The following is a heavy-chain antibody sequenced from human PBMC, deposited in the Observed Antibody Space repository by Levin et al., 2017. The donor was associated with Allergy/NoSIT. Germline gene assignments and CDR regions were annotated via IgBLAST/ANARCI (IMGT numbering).Heavy chain of an antibody. J-gene: IGHJ4*02. CDR3: ARGVYGSSYDY. D-gene: IGHD3-22*01. Sequence: SETLSLTCTVSGSSISGYYWSWIRQPPGKGLEWIGYIYYRGGTHYHPSLKSRVSISVDTSTIQFSLNLISVTSADTAVYYSARGVYGSSYDYWGQGTPVTGSS. V-gene: IGHV4-59*01. CDR2: IYYRGGT. CDR1: GSSISGYY.